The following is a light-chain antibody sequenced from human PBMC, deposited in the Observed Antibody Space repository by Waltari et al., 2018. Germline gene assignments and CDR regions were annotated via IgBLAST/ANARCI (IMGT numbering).Light chain of an antibody. CDR3: QQYGSSPWT. V-gene: IGKV3-20*01. J-gene: IGKJ1*01. CDR1: QTITNNY. CDR2: GAS. Sequence: EIVLTQSPGTLSLSPGERATLSCRAGQTITNNYLGWYQQRPGQAPRLIIYGASSRATGIPDRFSGSGSGADFTLTISRLEPEDFAVYFCQQYGSSPWTFGQGTRVDIK.